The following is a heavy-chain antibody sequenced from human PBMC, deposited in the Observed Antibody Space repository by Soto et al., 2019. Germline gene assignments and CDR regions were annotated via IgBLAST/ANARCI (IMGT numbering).Heavy chain of an antibody. Sequence: EVQLVESGGDLVQPGESLRLSCAASGFTFRSYSMHWVHQAPGKGLVWVSRINSDGSTTTYADSVKGRFTISRDNAKNTLYLQMNSLRAEDTAVYYCVNYDITKDWGQGTLVTVSS. CDR3: VNYDITKD. CDR1: GFTFRSYS. J-gene: IGHJ1*01. V-gene: IGHV3-74*01. D-gene: IGHD3-9*01. CDR2: INSDGSTT.